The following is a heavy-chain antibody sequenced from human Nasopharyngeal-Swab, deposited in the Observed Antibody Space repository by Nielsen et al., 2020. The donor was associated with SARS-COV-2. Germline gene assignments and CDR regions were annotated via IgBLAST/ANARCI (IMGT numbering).Heavy chain of an antibody. Sequence: GESLKISCVGTGFTFSSFWMNWVRQAPGKGLEWVSVTEIGGTTHYADSVKGRFSISRDSSTNTLYLQMNNVRAEDTAVYYCARDLGGGYCTTTNCPGSWGQGTLVTVSS. J-gene: IGHJ1*01. CDR3: ARDLGGGYCTTTNCPGS. D-gene: IGHD2-2*01. V-gene: IGHV3-53*01. CDR1: GFTFSSFW. CDR2: TEIGGTT.